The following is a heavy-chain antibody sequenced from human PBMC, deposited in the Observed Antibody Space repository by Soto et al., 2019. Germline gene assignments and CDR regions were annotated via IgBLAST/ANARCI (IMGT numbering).Heavy chain of an antibody. CDR2: IYYSGST. J-gene: IGHJ4*02. CDR1: GGSISSGGYY. D-gene: IGHD2-2*01. V-gene: IGHV4-31*03. CDR3: ARGRSSTSPYPIGY. Sequence: QVQLQESGPGLVKPSQTLSLTCTVSGGSISSGGYYWSWIRQHPGKGLEWIGYIYYSGSTYYNPSLKSRVTMSVDTSKNQFALKLSSVTAADTAVYYCARGRSSTSPYPIGYWGQGTLVSVSS.